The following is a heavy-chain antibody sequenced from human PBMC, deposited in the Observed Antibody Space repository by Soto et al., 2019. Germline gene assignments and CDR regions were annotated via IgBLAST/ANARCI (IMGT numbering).Heavy chain of an antibody. CDR3: GRGRYGDY. D-gene: IGHD1-1*01. J-gene: IGHJ4*02. V-gene: IGHV1-18*01. CDR2: ISAHNGNT. CDR1: GYDFTTYG. Sequence: QVHLVQSGAEVKKPGASVKVSCKGSGYDFTTYGITWVRQAPGQGLEWMAWISAHNGNTDYAQKLQGRGTVTRDTATSTAYMELRSLRSDDTAVYYCGRGRYGDYWGQGALVTVSS.